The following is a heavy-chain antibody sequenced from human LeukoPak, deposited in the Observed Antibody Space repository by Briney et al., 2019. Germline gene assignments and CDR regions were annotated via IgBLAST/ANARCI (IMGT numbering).Heavy chain of an antibody. CDR2: ISGTGGST. CDR3: ARDSLYRVWGSYRYPDY. J-gene: IGHJ4*02. CDR1: GFTFSTYA. V-gene: IGHV3-23*01. D-gene: IGHD3-16*02. Sequence: PGGSLRLSCAASGFTFSTYAMTWVRQAPGKGLEWVSLISGTGGSTYYADSVKGRFTISRDNSKNTLYLQMNSLRAEDTAVYYCARDSLYRVWGSYRYPDYWGQGTLVTVSS.